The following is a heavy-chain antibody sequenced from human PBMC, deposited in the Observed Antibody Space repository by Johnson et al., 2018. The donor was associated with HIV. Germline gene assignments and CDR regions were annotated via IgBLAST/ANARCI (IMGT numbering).Heavy chain of an antibody. CDR2: ISWNSGRI. D-gene: IGHD3-9*01. CDR1: GFTFDDYA. V-gene: IGHV3-9*01. CDR3: ARAVDILAGPDALDI. Sequence: QLVESGGGLVQPGRSLRLSCAASGFTFDDYAMHWVRQAPGKGLEWVSGISWNSGRIGYADSVKGRFTISRDNAKNSLYRQMNSLRAEDTAVYYCARAVDILAGPDALDIWGQGTLVTVSS. J-gene: IGHJ3*02.